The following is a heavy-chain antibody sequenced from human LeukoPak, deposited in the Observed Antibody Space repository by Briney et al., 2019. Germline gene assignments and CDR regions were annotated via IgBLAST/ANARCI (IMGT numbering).Heavy chain of an antibody. CDR2: TYYRSKWNN. CDR3: ARESERGDGYML. V-gene: IGHV6-1*01. Sequence: PSQTLSLTCAISGDSVSSNSVIWNWIRQSPSRGLEWLGRTYYRSKWNNDYAVFVKSRITIKPDTSKNQFSLQVNSVTPDDTAVYYCARESERGDGYMLWGQGTPVTVSS. CDR1: GDSVSSNSVI. D-gene: IGHD5-24*01. J-gene: IGHJ4*02.